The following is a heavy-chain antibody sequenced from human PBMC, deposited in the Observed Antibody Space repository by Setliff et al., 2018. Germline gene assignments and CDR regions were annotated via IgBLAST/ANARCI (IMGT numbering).Heavy chain of an antibody. V-gene: IGHV1-2*02. D-gene: IGHD1-26*01. CDR2: INPNSGDT. Sequence: ASVKVSCKASGNRFTDYFLHWVRQAPGQGLERMGWINPNSGDTHSAQKFQGRVTMTRDTSINTAYMELSSLTSDDTAFYYCVRSGKFGMRFWFDQWGLGTLVTVSS. CDR1: GNRFTDYF. CDR3: VRSGKFGMRFWFDQ. J-gene: IGHJ5*02.